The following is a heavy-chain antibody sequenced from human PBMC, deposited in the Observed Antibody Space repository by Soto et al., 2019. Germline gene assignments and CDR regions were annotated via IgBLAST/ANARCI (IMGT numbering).Heavy chain of an antibody. V-gene: IGHV3-33*01. CDR1: GFTFSSYG. Sequence: VQLVESGGGVVQPGRSLRLSCAASGFTFSSYGMHWVRQAPGKGLEWVAVIWYDGSNKYYADSVKGRFTISRDNSKNTLYLQMNSLRAEDTAVYYCARDTYGDYRDYWGQGTMVTVSS. CDR3: ARDTYGDYRDY. J-gene: IGHJ3*01. CDR2: IWYDGSNK. D-gene: IGHD4-17*01.